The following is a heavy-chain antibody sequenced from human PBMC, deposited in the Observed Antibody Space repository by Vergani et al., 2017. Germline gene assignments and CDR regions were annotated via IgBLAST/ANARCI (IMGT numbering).Heavy chain of an antibody. CDR1: GFTFSSYG. J-gene: IGHJ5*02. CDR2: IWDDGSNK. CDR3: ARDHVAAAARSGVWFDP. V-gene: IGHV3-33*01. Sequence: QVQLVESGGGVVQPGRSLRLSCAASGFTFSSYGMHWVRQAPGKGLEWVAVIWDDGSNKYYVDSVKGRFTISRDNSKNTLYLQVNSLRAEDTAVYYCARDHVAAAARSGVWFDPWGQGTLVTVSS. D-gene: IGHD6-13*01.